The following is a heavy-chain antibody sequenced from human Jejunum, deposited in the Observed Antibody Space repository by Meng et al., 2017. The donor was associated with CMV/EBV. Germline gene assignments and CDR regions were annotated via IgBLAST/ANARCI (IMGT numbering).Heavy chain of an antibody. V-gene: IGHV3-30*04. CDR1: GFTFSNDP. J-gene: IGHJ4*02. D-gene: IGHD3-10*01. CDR3: AREGTLSFSLDS. Sequence: GGSGFTFSNDPMHWVRQAPGKGLEWVAYISYNGGRTYAADSVKGRFTISRDNSKNTVYLQMNSLRADDTAVYYCAREGTLSFSLDSWGQGTLVTVSS. CDR2: ISYNGGRT.